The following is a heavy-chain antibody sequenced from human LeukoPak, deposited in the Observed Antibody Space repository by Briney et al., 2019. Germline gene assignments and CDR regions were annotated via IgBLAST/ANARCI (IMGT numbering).Heavy chain of an antibody. D-gene: IGHD7-27*01. CDR3: AKDGGLWVSAHWGDS. V-gene: IGHV3-23*01. J-gene: IGHJ4*02. Sequence: PGGSLRLSCAASGFTFSTYAMYWVRHPPGKGLEWVSIIGSSGGGIHYADSVKGRFTISRDNSKNALYLQTNSLRVEDTAVYYCAKDGGLWVSAHWGDSWGRGTLVTVSS. CDR1: GFTFSTYA. CDR2: IGSSGGGI.